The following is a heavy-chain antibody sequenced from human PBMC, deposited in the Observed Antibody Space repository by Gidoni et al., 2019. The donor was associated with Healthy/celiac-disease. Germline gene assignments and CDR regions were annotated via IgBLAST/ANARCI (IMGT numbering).Heavy chain of an antibody. V-gene: IGHV3-21*01. CDR2: ISSSSSYI. CDR3: ARDWSRIAVAGIDY. D-gene: IGHD6-19*01. CDR1: GFTFSSYS. J-gene: IGHJ4*02. Sequence: EVQLVESGGGLVKPGGSLRLSCAASGFTFSSYSMNWVRQAPGKGLEWVSSISSSSSYIYYADSVKGRFTISRDNAKNSLYLQMNSLRAEDTAVYYCARDWSRIAVAGIDYWGQGTLVTVSS.